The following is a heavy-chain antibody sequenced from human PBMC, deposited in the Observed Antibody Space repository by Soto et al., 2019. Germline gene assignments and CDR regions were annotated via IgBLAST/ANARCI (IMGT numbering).Heavy chain of an antibody. CDR2: ITVSGRST. D-gene: IGHD4-17*01. CDR3: AKIVSVTIPQIDY. CDR1: GFTFSSCD. J-gene: IGHJ4*02. V-gene: IGHV3-23*01. Sequence: GGSLRLSCAASGFTFSSCDMSWVRQAPGKGLEWVSVITVSGRSTYYADSVKGRFTISRDNSKNTLYLQMNSLRAEDTAVYYCAKIVSVTIPQIDYWGQGTLVTAPQ.